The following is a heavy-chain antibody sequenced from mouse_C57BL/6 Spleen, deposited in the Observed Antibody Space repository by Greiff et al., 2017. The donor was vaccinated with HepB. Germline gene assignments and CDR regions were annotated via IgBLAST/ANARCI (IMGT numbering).Heavy chain of an antibody. D-gene: IGHD2-4*01. Sequence: VQLQQPGAELVRPGSSVKLSCKASGYTFTSYWMHWVKQRPIQGLEWIGNIDPSDSETHYNQKFKDKATLTVDKSSSTAYMQLSSLTSEDSAVYYCARGGTTMILPLDYWGQGTTLTVSS. V-gene: IGHV1-52*01. CDR3: ARGGTTMILPLDY. CDR1: GYTFTSYW. J-gene: IGHJ2*01. CDR2: IDPSDSET.